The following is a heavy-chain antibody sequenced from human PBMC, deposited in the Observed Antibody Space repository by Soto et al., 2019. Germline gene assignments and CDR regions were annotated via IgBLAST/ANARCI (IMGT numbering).Heavy chain of an antibody. J-gene: IGHJ6*03. Sequence: QVQLVETGGGLVKPGGSLRLSCAASGFAFKEYSMTWIRQAPGKGLEWVSLMSGSGITIYYADSMKGRFTISRDNAKNSLFLQMDSLRADDTAVYYCARLLSVSYEDYYNMDVWGKGTAVTVSS. V-gene: IGHV3-11*01. CDR3: ARLLSVSYEDYYNMDV. CDR2: MSGSGITI. D-gene: IGHD3-16*01. CDR1: GFAFKEYS.